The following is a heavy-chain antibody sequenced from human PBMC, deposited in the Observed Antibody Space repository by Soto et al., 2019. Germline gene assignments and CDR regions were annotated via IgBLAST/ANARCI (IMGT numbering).Heavy chain of an antibody. CDR3: AKDAVAARRRIYYFDY. Sequence: GGSLRLSCAASGFTFSSYGMHRFRQAPGEGLEWVAVISYDGSNKYYADSVKGRFTISRDNSKNTLYLQMNSLRAEDTAVYYCAKDAVAARRRIYYFDYWGQGTLVTVSS. CDR1: GFTFSSYG. J-gene: IGHJ4*02. V-gene: IGHV3-30*18. CDR2: ISYDGSNK. D-gene: IGHD6-6*01.